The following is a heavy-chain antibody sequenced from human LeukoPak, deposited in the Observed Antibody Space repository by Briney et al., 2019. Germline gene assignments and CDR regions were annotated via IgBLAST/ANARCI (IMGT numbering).Heavy chain of an antibody. CDR1: GFTFSSYG. V-gene: IGHV3-33*06. D-gene: IGHD3-10*01. CDR2: IWYDGSNK. J-gene: IGHJ3*02. Sequence: GRSLRLSCAASGFTFSSYGMHWVRQAPGKGLEWVAVIWYDGSNKYYADSVKGRFTISRDNSKNTLYLQMNSLRAEDTAVYYCANDGGKATATDAFDIWGQGTMVTVSS. CDR3: ANDGGKATATDAFDI.